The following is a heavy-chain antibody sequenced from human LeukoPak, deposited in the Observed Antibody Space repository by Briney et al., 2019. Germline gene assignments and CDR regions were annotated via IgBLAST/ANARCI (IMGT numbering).Heavy chain of an antibody. V-gene: IGHV3-21*01. Sequence: GGSLRLSCAASGFTFSSYSINWVRQAPGKGLEWVSSISSSSSYIYYADSVKGRFTISRDNAKNSLYLQMNSLRAEDTAVYYCARDLSVVVPAAAFDYWGQGTLVTVSS. CDR1: GFTFSSYS. D-gene: IGHD2-2*01. CDR2: ISSSSSYI. J-gene: IGHJ4*02. CDR3: ARDLSVVVPAAAFDY.